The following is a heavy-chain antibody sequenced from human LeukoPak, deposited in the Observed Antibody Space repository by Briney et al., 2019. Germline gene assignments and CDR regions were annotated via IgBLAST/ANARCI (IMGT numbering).Heavy chain of an antibody. CDR2: KYYSGST. J-gene: IGHJ6*03. CDR1: GGSISSSRYY. Sequence: SETLSLTCTVSGGSISSSRYYGGWIRQPPGKGLEWIGSKYYSGSTYYNPSLKNRVTISVDTSKNQCSLKLSSVTAADTAVYYCARNIAVAGRGDYMDVWGKGTTVTISS. CDR3: ARNIAVAGRGDYMDV. V-gene: IGHV4-39*01. D-gene: IGHD6-19*01.